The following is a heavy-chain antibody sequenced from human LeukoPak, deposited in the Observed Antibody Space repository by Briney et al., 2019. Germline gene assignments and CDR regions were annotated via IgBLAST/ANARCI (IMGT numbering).Heavy chain of an antibody. V-gene: IGHV1-2*02. CDR3: ATGPNIYGSGRSYYDP. Sequence: ASVKVSCKASGYTFTDYYIHWVRLAPGQGLEWMGWINPNSGVTNYAQKFQGRVTVTRDTSIRTVYMELTRLASDDTAVYYCATGPNIYGSGRSYYDPWGQGTLVTVSS. D-gene: IGHD3-10*01. CDR1: GYTFTDYY. CDR2: INPNSGVT. J-gene: IGHJ5*02.